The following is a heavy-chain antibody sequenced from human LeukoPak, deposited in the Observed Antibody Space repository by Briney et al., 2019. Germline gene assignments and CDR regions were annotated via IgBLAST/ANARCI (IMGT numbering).Heavy chain of an antibody. CDR1: GGSFSGYY. D-gene: IGHD3-3*01. J-gene: IGHJ5*02. Sequence: SETLSLTSAVYGGSFSGYYWSWIRQPPGKGLEWIGEINHSGSTNYNPSLKSRVTISVDTSKNQFSLKLSSVTAADTAVYYCARHKPTYYDFWSGYYSGWFDPWGQGTLVTVSS. CDR3: ARHKPTYYDFWSGYYSGWFDP. CDR2: INHSGST. V-gene: IGHV4-34*01.